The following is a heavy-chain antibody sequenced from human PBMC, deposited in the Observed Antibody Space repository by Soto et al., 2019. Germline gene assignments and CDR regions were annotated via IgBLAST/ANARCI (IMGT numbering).Heavy chain of an antibody. CDR1: GYTFTSYA. CDR3: ESRELLGPSYYYGMDV. J-gene: IGHJ6*02. Sequence: ASVKVSCKASGYTFTSYAMHWVRQAPGQRLEWMGWINAGNGNTKYSQKFQGRVTITRDTSASTAYMELSSLRSEDTAVYYCESRELLGPSYYYGMDVWCQGTTVTVSS. D-gene: IGHD1-26*01. CDR2: INAGNGNT. V-gene: IGHV1-3*01.